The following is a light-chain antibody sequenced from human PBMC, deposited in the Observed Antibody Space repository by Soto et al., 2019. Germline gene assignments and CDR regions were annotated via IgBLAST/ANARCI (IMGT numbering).Light chain of an antibody. CDR1: QSVSTY. Sequence: ETVLTQSPATLSLSPGERAILSCRASQSVSTYLAWYQQKPGQAPRLLISDASNRATGIPARFSGSGSGTEFTLTISSLEPEDFAVYYCQQRSSSPLTFGGGTKVEIK. CDR3: QQRSSSPLT. J-gene: IGKJ4*01. CDR2: DAS. V-gene: IGKV3-11*01.